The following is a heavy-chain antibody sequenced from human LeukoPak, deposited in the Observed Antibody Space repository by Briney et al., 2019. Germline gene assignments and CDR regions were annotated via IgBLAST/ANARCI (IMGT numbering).Heavy chain of an antibody. CDR2: ISSSGSTI. Sequence: PGGSLRLSCAASGFTFSSYAMSWVRQAPGKGLEWVSYISSSGSTIHYADSVKGRFTISRDNAKNSLYLQMNSLRAEDTAVYYCVRDNPRCCGVVPANIDDYWGQGTLVTVSS. J-gene: IGHJ4*02. CDR1: GFTFSSYA. V-gene: IGHV3-48*04. D-gene: IGHD2-15*01. CDR3: VRDNPRCCGVVPANIDDY.